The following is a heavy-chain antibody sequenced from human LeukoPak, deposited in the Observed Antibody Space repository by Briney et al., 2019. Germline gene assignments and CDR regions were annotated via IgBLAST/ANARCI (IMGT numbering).Heavy chain of an antibody. CDR2: ISSSSSSI. V-gene: IGHV3-48*01. D-gene: IGHD2-21*01. CDR1: GFTFSNYN. Sequence: QPGGSLRLSCAASGFTFSNYNMNWVRQAPGKGLEWVSYISSSSSSIYYADSVKGRFTISRDNAKNSLYLRMNSLRAEDTAVYYCARALGYYGAPFMDVWGKGTMVTVSS. CDR3: ARALGYYGAPFMDV. J-gene: IGHJ6*03.